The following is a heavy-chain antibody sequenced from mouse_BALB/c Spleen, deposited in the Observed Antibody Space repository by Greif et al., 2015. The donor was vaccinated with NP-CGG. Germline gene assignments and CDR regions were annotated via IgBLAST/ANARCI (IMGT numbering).Heavy chain of an antibody. J-gene: IGHJ1*01. V-gene: IGHV3-8*02. D-gene: IGHD1-1*01. CDR1: GDSITSGY. Sequence: EVHLVESGPSLVKPSQTLSLTCSVTGDSITSGYWNWIRKFPGNKLEYMGYISYSGSTYYNPSLKSRISITRDTSKNXYYLQLNSVTTEDTATYYCARRYGSPYWYFDVWGAGTTVTVSS. CDR3: ARRYGSPYWYFDV. CDR2: ISYSGST.